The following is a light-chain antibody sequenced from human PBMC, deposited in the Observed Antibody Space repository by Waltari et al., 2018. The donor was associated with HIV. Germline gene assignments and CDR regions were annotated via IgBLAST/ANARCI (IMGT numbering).Light chain of an antibody. J-gene: IGLJ1*01. CDR2: RNN. Sequence: QSVLTQPPSASGTPGQRVTISCSGSSSSIGSNYVYWYQQLTGTAPKLLIDRNNQRPSGVPDRFSGSKSGTSAALAISGLRSEDEADYYCAAWDDSLSGYVFGTGTKVTVL. V-gene: IGLV1-47*01. CDR3: AAWDDSLSGYV. CDR1: SSSIGSNY.